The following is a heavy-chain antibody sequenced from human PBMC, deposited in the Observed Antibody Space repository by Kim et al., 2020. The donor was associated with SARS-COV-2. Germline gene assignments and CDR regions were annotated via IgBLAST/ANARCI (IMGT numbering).Heavy chain of an antibody. Sequence: SETLSLTCTVSGGSISSSSYYWGWIRQPPGKGLEWIGSIYYSGSTYYNPSLKSRVTISVDTSKNQFSLKLSSVTAADTAVYYCVYCSSTSCHNGGGYYWGQGTLVTVSS. CDR1: GGSISSSSYY. CDR2: IYYSGST. D-gene: IGHD2-2*01. V-gene: IGHV4-39*01. J-gene: IGHJ4*02. CDR3: VYCSSTSCHNGGGYY.